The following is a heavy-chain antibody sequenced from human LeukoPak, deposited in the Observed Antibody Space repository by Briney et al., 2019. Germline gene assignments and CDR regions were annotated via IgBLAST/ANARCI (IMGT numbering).Heavy chain of an antibody. CDR2: IHYGGST. CDR1: GGSISSGNYY. V-gene: IGHV4-39*01. D-gene: IGHD1-14*01. CDR3: ASRARTYLQH. J-gene: IGHJ1*01. Sequence: SETLSLTCTVSGGSISSGNYYWDWIRQPPGKGLAWIGSIHYGGSTFYNPSLKSRVTMSVDTSNNQFSLRLSSVTAADTAVYYCASRARTYLQHWGQGTLFTVSS.